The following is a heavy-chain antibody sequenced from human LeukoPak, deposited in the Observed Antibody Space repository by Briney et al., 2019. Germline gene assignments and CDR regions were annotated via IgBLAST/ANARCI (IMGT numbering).Heavy chain of an antibody. CDR3: AREMVDIVATTSLDY. D-gene: IGHD5-12*01. Sequence: PGGSLRLSCAASGFSFSNYAVSWVRQAPGKGLEWVSAISGSGGSTYHADSVKGRFTISRDNAKNSLYLQMNSLRAEDTALYYCAREMVDIVATTSLDYWGQGTLVTVSS. V-gene: IGHV3-23*01. J-gene: IGHJ4*02. CDR2: ISGSGGST. CDR1: GFSFSNYA.